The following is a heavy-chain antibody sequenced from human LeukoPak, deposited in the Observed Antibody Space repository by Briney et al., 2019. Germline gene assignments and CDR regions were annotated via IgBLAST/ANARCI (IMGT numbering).Heavy chain of an antibody. J-gene: IGHJ3*01. CDR2: LYLGDSDT. D-gene: IGHD2-21*01. CDR1: AYDFTSFS. V-gene: IGHV5-51*03. Sequence: GLSLQIYCKVSAYDFTSFSIAWVRQMTGKGMEWMGILYLGDSDTRYSPYFQGQVTFSAHKSITTAYWHWSSPTSSHTARFYCTVIGYCCGSFDPWGQGTMVTVSS. CDR3: TVIGYCCGSFDP.